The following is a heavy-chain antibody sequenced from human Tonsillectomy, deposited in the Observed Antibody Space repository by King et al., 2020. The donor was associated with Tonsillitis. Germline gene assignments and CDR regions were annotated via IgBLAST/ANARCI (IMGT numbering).Heavy chain of an antibody. CDR3: AKVAGQWLVQGGCFDY. Sequence: DVQLVESGGGLVQPGGSLRLSCAASGFTFSSYAMSWVRQAPGKGLEWVSAISGSGGSTYYADSVKGRFTISRDNSKNTLYLQMNSLRAEDTAVYYCAKVAGQWLVQGGCFDYWGQGTLVTVSS. V-gene: IGHV3-23*04. J-gene: IGHJ4*02. D-gene: IGHD6-19*01. CDR1: GFTFSSYA. CDR2: ISGSGGST.